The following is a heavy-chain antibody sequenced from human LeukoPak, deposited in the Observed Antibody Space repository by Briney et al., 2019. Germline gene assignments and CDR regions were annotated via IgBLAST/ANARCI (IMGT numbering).Heavy chain of an antibody. Sequence: PSETLSLTCAVSGGSLSSYYWSWIRQPPGAGPEWIGYIYHTGSTNYNPSLKSRVTISLDSSTNQFSLNLNSLTTADTAVYYRVRRYYDSGTAKGYFQHWGQGTLVTVSS. CDR1: GGSLSSYY. D-gene: IGHD3-10*01. V-gene: IGHV4-59*01. CDR3: VRRYYDSGTAKGYFQH. CDR2: IYHTGST. J-gene: IGHJ1*01.